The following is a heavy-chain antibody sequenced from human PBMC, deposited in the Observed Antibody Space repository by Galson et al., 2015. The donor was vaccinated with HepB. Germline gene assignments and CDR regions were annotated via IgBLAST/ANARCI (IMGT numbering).Heavy chain of an antibody. Sequence: SLRLSCAASGFTFSSYAMHWVRQAPGKGLEWVAVISYDGSNKYYADSVKGRFTISRDNSKNTLYLQMNSLRAEDTAVYYCARDRGSGYSSSWSFDYWGQGTLVTVSS. J-gene: IGHJ4*02. CDR2: ISYDGSNK. D-gene: IGHD6-13*01. CDR3: ARDRGSGYSSSWSFDY. V-gene: IGHV3-30*04. CDR1: GFTFSSYA.